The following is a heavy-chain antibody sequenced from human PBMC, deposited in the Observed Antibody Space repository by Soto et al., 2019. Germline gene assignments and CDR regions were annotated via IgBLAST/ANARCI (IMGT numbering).Heavy chain of an antibody. CDR3: GRGQKQLV. CDR2: IYYSGST. V-gene: IGHV4-59*01. Sequence: SETLSLTCTVSGGSISSYYWSWIRQPPGKGLGRIGYIYYSGSTNYNPSLKSRVTLSVDTSKNQFSLNLSSVTAADTAVYYCGRGQKQLVWGQGTLVTVSS. J-gene: IGHJ4*02. CDR1: GGSISSYY. D-gene: IGHD6-13*01.